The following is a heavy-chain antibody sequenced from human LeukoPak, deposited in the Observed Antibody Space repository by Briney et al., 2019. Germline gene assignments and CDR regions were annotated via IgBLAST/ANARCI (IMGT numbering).Heavy chain of an antibody. CDR3: ARRPGHGSETRFDP. D-gene: IGHD1-14*01. J-gene: IGHJ5*02. CDR1: GYSISSGYY. CDR2: VYHTGST. V-gene: IGHV4-38-2*01. Sequence: SETLSLTCAVSGYSISSGYYWGWIRQPPGKGLEWIGSVYHTGSTYYHPSLKSRVTISLDTSKNQFSLRLTSVTAADTAVYYCARRPGHGSETRFDPWGQGTLVTVS.